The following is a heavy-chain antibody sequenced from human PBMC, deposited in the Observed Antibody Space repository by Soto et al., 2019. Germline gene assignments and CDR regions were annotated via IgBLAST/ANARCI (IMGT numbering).Heavy chain of an antibody. CDR3: ARDFHTPIAAAGTGPLGY. D-gene: IGHD6-13*01. CDR1: GGSISSGDYY. Sequence: PSETLSLTCTVSGGSISSGDYYWSWIRQPPGKGLEWIGYIYYSGSTYYNPSLKSRVTISVDTSKNQFSLKLSSVTAADTAVYYCARDFHTPIAAAGTGPLGYWGQGTRVTVSS. CDR2: IYYSGST. V-gene: IGHV4-30-4*01. J-gene: IGHJ4*02.